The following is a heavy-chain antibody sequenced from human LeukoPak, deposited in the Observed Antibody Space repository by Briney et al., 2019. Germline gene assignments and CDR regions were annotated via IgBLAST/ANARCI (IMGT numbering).Heavy chain of an antibody. Sequence: PSETLSLTCTVSGDSISNYYWSWIRQPPGKGLEWIGYIYYSGSTNYNPSLKSRVTISIDKSKNQFSLKLSSVTAADTAVYYCARRSNYYYAMDVWGQGTTVTVSS. J-gene: IGHJ6*02. V-gene: IGHV4-59*08. CDR1: GDSISNYY. CDR3: ARRSNYYYAMDV. CDR2: IYYSGST.